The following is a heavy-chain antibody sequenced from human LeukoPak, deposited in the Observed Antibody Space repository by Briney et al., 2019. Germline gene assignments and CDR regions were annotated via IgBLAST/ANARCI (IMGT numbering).Heavy chain of an antibody. CDR3: AKPISGGLAVTADWFHP. J-gene: IGHJ5*01. CDR1: GFAFSVYA. Sequence: GGSLILSCTASGFAFSVYAMSWLRQPPGKGLEWVFTINANSGTTSYAASVRGRFTISRDNSKNTLYLQLNTLRADDTATYYCAKPISGGLAVTADWFHPWGQETLVVVSS. CDR2: INANSGTT. V-gene: IGHV3-23*01. D-gene: IGHD6-19*01.